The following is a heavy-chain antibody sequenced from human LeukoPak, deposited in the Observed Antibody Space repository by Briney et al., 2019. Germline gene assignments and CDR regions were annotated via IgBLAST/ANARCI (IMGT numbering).Heavy chain of an antibody. CDR1: GGSFSGYY. J-gene: IGHJ4*02. Sequence: SETLSLTCAVYGGSFSGYYWSWIRQPPGKGLEWIGEINHSGSTNYNPSLKSRVTISVDTSKNQFSLKLSSVTAADTAVYYCARLGLQYFRRGDYWGQGTLVTVSS. D-gene: IGHD4-11*01. CDR3: ARLGLQYFRRGDY. V-gene: IGHV4-34*01. CDR2: INHSGST.